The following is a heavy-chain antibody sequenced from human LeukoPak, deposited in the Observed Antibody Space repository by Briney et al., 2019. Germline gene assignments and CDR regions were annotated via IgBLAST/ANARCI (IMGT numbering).Heavy chain of an antibody. CDR1: GFTFTSYG. CDR3: ARNGRGGSGSYFDY. J-gene: IGHJ4*02. CDR2: ISGYSGNT. Sequence: ASVEVSCKASGFTFTSYGFSWVRQAPGQGFEWMGWISGYSGNTNSAQKLQGRVTMTTDTSTSTVYMELRSLRSDDTAVYYCARNGRGGSGSYFDYWGQGTLVTVSS. V-gene: IGHV1-18*01. D-gene: IGHD3-10*01.